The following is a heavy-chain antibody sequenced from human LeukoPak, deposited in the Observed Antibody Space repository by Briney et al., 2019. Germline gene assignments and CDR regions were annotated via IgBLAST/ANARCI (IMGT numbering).Heavy chain of an antibody. D-gene: IGHD1-26*01. Sequence: GGSLRLSCAVSGFTFNNAWMSWVRQAPGKGLEWVGRIKSRIHGGTTDYAAPVKGRFTISRDDSKNTLYLQMNSLKTEDTAVYYCTTDHEWEPNLDYWGQGTLVTVSS. J-gene: IGHJ4*02. CDR1: GFTFNNAW. CDR2: IKSRIHGGTT. CDR3: TTDHEWEPNLDY. V-gene: IGHV3-15*01.